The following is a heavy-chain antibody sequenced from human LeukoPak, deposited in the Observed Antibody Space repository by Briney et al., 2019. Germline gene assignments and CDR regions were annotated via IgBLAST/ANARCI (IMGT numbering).Heavy chain of an antibody. Sequence: GASVKVSCKASGYTFTSYGISWVPQAPEQGLEWLGWISAYNGNTNYAQTLQGRVTMTTDTSTSTAYMELMSLRSDHTAVYYCARVEEWELLFLDQWREETLVPVSS. CDR2: ISAYNGNT. J-gene: IGHJ4*02. D-gene: IGHD1-26*01. CDR3: ARVEEWELLFLDQ. CDR1: GYTFTSYG. V-gene: IGHV1-18*01.